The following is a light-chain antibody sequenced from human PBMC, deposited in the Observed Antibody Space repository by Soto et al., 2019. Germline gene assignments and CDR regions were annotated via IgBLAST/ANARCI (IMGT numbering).Light chain of an antibody. CDR3: AAWDDSLNVL. CDR1: SSNIGSKT. CDR2: TND. Sequence: QSVLTQPPSASGTPGQRVTISCSGSSSNIGSKTVNWYQQLPGTAPKLLIYTNDRRPSGVPDRFSASKSGTSASLAISGLQSEDEAYYFCAAWDDSLNVLFGGGTKLTVL. J-gene: IGLJ2*01. V-gene: IGLV1-44*01.